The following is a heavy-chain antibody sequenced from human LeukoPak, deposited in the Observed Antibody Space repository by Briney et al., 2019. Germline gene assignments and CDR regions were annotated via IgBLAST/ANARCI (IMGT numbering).Heavy chain of an antibody. CDR2: ISYDGSNK. CDR3: AKGQYDILTGYLVY. Sequence: GGSLRLSRAASGFTFSSYGMHWVRQAPGKGLEWVAVISYDGSNKYYADSVKGRSTISRDNSKNTLYLQMNSLRAEDTAVYYCAKGQYDILTGYLVYWGQGTLVTVSS. D-gene: IGHD3-9*01. CDR1: GFTFSSYG. V-gene: IGHV3-30*18. J-gene: IGHJ4*02.